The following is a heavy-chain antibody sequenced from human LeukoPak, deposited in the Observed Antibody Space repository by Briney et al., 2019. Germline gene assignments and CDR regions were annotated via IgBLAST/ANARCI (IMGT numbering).Heavy chain of an antibody. V-gene: IGHV3-33*06. Sequence: PGGSLRLSCAASGFTFSSYGMHWVRQAPGKGLEWVAVIWYDGSNKYYADSVKGRFTISRDNSKNTLYLRMNSLRAEDTAVYYCAKDGRSGYSSGWYGDPLYYFDYWGQGTLVTVSS. CDR3: AKDGRSGYSSGWYGDPLYYFDY. CDR2: IWYDGSNK. D-gene: IGHD6-19*01. J-gene: IGHJ4*02. CDR1: GFTFSSYG.